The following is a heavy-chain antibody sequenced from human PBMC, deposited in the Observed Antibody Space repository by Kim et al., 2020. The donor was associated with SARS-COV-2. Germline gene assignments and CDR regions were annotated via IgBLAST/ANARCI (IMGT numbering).Heavy chain of an antibody. V-gene: IGHV7-4-1*02. CDR2: INTNTGNP. D-gene: IGHD3-16*02. Sequence: ASVKVSCKASGYTFTSYAMNWVRQAPGQGLEWMGWINTNTGNPTYAQGFTGRFVFSLDTSVSTAYLQISSLKAEDTAVYYCARDSPYDYVWGSYRYIPPYYFDCWGQGTLVTVSS. CDR3: ARDSPYDYVWGSYRYIPPYYFDC. J-gene: IGHJ4*02. CDR1: GYTFTSYA.